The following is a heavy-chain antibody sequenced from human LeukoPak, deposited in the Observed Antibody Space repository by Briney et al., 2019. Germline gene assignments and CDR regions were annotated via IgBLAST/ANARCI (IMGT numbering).Heavy chain of an antibody. Sequence: GGSLRLSCAASGFTFSSYSMNGVRQAPGKGLEWVSSISSSSSYIYYADSVKGRFTISRDNAKNSLYLQMNSLRAEDTAVYYCARDSSSCTGCMDVWGKGTTVTVSS. V-gene: IGHV3-21*01. J-gene: IGHJ6*03. CDR3: ARDSSSCTGCMDV. D-gene: IGHD6-13*01. CDR1: GFTFSSYS. CDR2: ISSSSSYI.